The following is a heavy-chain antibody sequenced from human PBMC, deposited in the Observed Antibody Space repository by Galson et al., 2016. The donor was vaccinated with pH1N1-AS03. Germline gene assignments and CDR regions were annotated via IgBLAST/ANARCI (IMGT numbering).Heavy chain of an antibody. J-gene: IGHJ4*02. CDR2: INSDGSRT. CDR3: AREPYHPPYFDY. Sequence: SLRLSCAASGFIFSSYWMHWVRQVPGKGLVWVARINSDGSRTRYADSVKGRFTISRDNAKNPLYLQMDSLRAEDTAVYYCAREPYHPPYFDYWGQGTLVTVFS. CDR1: GFIFSSYW. V-gene: IGHV3-74*01.